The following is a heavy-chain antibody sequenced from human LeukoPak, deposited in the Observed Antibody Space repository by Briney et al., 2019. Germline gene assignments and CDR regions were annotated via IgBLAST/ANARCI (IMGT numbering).Heavy chain of an antibody. J-gene: IGHJ5*02. V-gene: IGHV5-51*01. Sequence: GESLQISCKGSGYSFTSYWIGWVRQMPGKGLEWMGIIYPGDSDTRYSPSFQGEVTISADKSISTASLQWSSLKASDTAMYYCSRGLWFGSFDPWGQGTLVTVSS. CDR3: SRGLWFGSFDP. D-gene: IGHD3-10*01. CDR2: IYPGDSDT. CDR1: GYSFTSYW.